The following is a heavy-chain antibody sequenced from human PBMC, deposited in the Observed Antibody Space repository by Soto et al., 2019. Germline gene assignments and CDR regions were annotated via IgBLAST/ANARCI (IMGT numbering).Heavy chain of an antibody. D-gene: IGHD2-2*01. CDR3: ARGVCISPGCFFWARVYYYYYRDV. V-gene: IGHV1-69*02. CDR1: GGTFSSYT. J-gene: IGHJ6*03. Sequence: SVKVSCKASGGTFSSYTISWVRQAPGQGLEWMGRIIPILGIANYAQKFQGRVTITADKSTSTAYMELSSLRSEDTAVYYCARGVCISPGCFFWARVYYYYYRDVGGKGTRVPVPS. CDR2: IIPILGIA.